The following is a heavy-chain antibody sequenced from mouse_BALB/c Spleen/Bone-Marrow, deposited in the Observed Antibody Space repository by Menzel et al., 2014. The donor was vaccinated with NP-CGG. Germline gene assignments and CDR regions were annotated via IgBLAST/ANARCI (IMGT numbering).Heavy chain of an antibody. CDR2: IYPGDGDT. Sequence: QVHVKQSGAELARPGASVKLSCKASGYTFTSYWMQWVKQRPGQGLEWIGAIYPGDGDTRYTQKFKGKATLTADKSSSTAYMQLSSLASEDSAVYYCARERGNDYDGFAYWGRGTLVTVSA. CDR3: ARERGNDYDGFAY. V-gene: IGHV1-87*01. J-gene: IGHJ3*01. D-gene: IGHD2-4*01. CDR1: GYTFTSYW.